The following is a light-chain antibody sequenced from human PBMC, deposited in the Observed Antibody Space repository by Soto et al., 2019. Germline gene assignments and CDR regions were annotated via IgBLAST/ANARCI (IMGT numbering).Light chain of an antibody. CDR3: KQYYRSSIT. J-gene: IGKJ5*01. CDR2: DAY. CDR1: QSLNNY. Sequence: DIQMTQSPSTLSASVGDRVTITCRASQSLNNYLAWYQQKPGKAPKLLIYDAYTLERGVPSRFSGTGSGTEFTLTISSLQPDDFATYYCKQYYRSSITFGQGTRLEI. V-gene: IGKV1-5*01.